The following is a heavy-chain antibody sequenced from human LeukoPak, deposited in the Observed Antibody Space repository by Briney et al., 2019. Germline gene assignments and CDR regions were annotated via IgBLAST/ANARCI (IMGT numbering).Heavy chain of an antibody. Sequence: ASVKVSCKASGYTFTSYYMHWVRQAPGQGLEWMGIINPSGGSTSYAQKFQGRVTMTRDTSTSAVYMELSSLRSEDTAVYYCARERGVVTLFALPLEGDAFDIWGQGTMVTVSS. CDR3: ARERGVVTLFALPLEGDAFDI. CDR1: GYTFTSYY. V-gene: IGHV1-46*01. J-gene: IGHJ3*02. CDR2: INPSGGST. D-gene: IGHD4-23*01.